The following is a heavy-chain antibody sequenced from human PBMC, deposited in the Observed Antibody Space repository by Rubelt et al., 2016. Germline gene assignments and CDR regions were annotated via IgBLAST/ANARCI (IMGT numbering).Heavy chain of an antibody. J-gene: IGHJ4*02. CDR2: IYHSGST. V-gene: IGHV4-38-2*02. D-gene: IGHD5-18*01. Sequence: QVQLQESDPGLVKPSETLSLTCTVSGYSISSGYYWGWIRQPPGKGLEWIGSIYHSGSTYYNPSRKSRGTIPVNTAKNQFSRKLSSVTAADTAVYYCARGTAMALFDYWGQGTLVTVSS. CDR1: GYSISSGYY. CDR3: ARGTAMALFDY.